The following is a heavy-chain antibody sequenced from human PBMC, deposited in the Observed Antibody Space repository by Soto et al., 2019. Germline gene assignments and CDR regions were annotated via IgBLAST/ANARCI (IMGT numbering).Heavy chain of an antibody. V-gene: IGHV3-20*04. CDR1: GFPFDDYG. D-gene: IGHD4-17*01. J-gene: IGHJ4*02. CDR2: INRHGGST. CDR3: ARTPGYYGDFFYY. Sequence: EVQLVESGGGAVRPGGSLRLSCAASGFPFDDYGMSWVRQAPGKGLEWVSGINRHGGSTGYADSVKGRFTISRDNAKNSRHLHMNSLRAEDTAFYYCARTPGYYGDFFYYWGQGTLVTVSA.